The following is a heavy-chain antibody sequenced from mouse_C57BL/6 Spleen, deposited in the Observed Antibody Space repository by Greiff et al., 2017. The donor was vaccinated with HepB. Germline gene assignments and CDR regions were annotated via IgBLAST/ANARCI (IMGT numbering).Heavy chain of an antibody. Sequence: EVHLVESGAELVKPGASVKLSCTASGFNIKDYYMHWVKQRTEQGLEWIGRIDPEDGETKYAPKFQGKATITADTSSNTAYLQLSSLTSEDTAVYYCAPAYYSNYGFAYWGQGTLVTVSA. CDR2: IDPEDGET. D-gene: IGHD2-5*01. V-gene: IGHV14-2*01. CDR1: GFNIKDYY. J-gene: IGHJ3*01. CDR3: APAYYSNYGFAY.